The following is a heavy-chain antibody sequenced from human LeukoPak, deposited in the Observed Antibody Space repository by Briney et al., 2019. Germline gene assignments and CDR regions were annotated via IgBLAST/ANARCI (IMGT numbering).Heavy chain of an antibody. Sequence: SETLSLTCTVSGGSSSSSSYYWGWIRQPPGKGLEWIGSIYYSGSTYYNPSLKSRVTISVDTSKNQFSLKLSSVTAADTAVYYCARDGIAAAGTVTRGGWFDPWGQGTLVTVSS. V-gene: IGHV4-39*02. J-gene: IGHJ5*02. CDR3: ARDGIAAAGTVTRGGWFDP. CDR1: GGSSSSSSYY. D-gene: IGHD6-13*01. CDR2: IYYSGST.